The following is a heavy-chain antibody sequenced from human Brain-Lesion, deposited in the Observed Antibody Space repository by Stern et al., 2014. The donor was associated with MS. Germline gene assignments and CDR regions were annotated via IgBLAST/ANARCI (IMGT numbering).Heavy chain of an antibody. V-gene: IGHV4-39*01. J-gene: IGHJ4*02. D-gene: IGHD3-10*01. CDR3: AKLWLGELPESPFDY. CDR1: GGSISSSSYY. Sequence: VQLVESGPGLVKPSETLSLTCTVSGGSISSSSYYWGWIRQPPGKGLEWIGSIYYRGSTYYNPSLKSRVTISMDPSKNPFSLRLSSVTAADTAVYFCAKLWLGELPESPFDYWGQGTLVTVSS. CDR2: IYYRGST.